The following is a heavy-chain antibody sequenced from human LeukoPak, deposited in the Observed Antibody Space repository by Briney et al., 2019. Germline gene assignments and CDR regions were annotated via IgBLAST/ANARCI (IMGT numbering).Heavy chain of an antibody. CDR1: GFTFSSYG. CDR3: AKDYSSGWYFDY. J-gene: IGHJ4*02. Sequence: PGGTLRLSCAASGFTFSSYGMSWVRQAPGKELEWVSAISGSGGSTYYADSVKGRFTISRDNSKNTLYLQMNSLRAEDTAVYYCAKDYSSGWYFDYWGQGTLVTVSS. V-gene: IGHV3-23*01. CDR2: ISGSGGST. D-gene: IGHD6-19*01.